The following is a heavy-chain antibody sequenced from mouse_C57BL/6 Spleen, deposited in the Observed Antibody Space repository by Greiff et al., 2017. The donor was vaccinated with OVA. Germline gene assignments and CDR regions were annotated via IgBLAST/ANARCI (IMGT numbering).Heavy chain of an antibody. CDR3: ARGVTTVVAEWYFDV. Sequence: EVKLMESGGGLVKPGGSLKLSCAASGFTFSDYGMHWVRQAPEKGLEWVAYISSGSSTIYYADTVKGRFTISRDNAKNTLFLQMTSLRSEDTAMYYCARGVTTVVAEWYFDVWGTGTTVTVSS. D-gene: IGHD1-1*01. CDR1: GFTFSDYG. J-gene: IGHJ1*03. V-gene: IGHV5-17*01. CDR2: ISSGSSTI.